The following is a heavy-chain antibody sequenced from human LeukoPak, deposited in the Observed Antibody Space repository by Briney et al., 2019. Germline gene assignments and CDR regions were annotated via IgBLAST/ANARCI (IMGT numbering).Heavy chain of an antibody. CDR3: ARGDCSSTSCYFMADRRFDP. D-gene: IGHD2-2*01. V-gene: IGHV7-4-1*02. CDR1: GYAFTSYA. J-gene: IGHJ5*02. CDR2: INTNTGNP. Sequence: ASVKVSCKASGYAFTSYAMNWVRQAPGQGLEWMGWINTNTGNPTYAQGSTGRFVFSLDTSVSTAYLQISSLKAEDTAVYYCARGDCSSTSCYFMADRRFDPWGQGTLVTVSS.